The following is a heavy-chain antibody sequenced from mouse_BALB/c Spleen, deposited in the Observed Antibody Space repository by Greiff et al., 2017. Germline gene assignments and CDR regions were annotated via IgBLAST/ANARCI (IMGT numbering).Heavy chain of an antibody. J-gene: IGHJ4*01. CDR3: ARLLYAMDY. CDR1: GFTFSSYA. CDR2: ISSGGST. Sequence: EVQRVESGGGLVKPGGSLKLSCAASGFTFSSYAMSWVRQTPEKRLEWVASISSGGSTYYPDSVKGRFTISRDNARNILYLQMSSLRSEDTAMYYCARLLYAMDYWGQGTSVTVSS. V-gene: IGHV5-6-5*01.